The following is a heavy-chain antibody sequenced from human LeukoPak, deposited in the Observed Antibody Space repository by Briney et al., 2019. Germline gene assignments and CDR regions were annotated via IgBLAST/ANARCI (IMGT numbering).Heavy chain of an antibody. CDR2: MKQDGSGK. D-gene: IGHD6-13*01. CDR3: ARIGYRSSSLDY. V-gene: IGHV3-7*04. J-gene: IGHJ4*02. CDR1: GFTFSNYW. Sequence: GGSLRLSCAASGFTFSNYWMSWVRQAPGKGLEWLGNMKQDGSGKYYVDSVTGRFTISRDNARNSLYLQVNSLRAEDTAVYYCARIGYRSSSLDYWGQGTLVTVSS.